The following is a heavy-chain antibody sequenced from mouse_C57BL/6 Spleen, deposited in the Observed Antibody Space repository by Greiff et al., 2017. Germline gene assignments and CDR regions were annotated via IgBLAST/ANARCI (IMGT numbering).Heavy chain of an antibody. J-gene: IGHJ4*01. D-gene: IGHD2-3*01. V-gene: IGHV1-82*01. Sequence: VKLMESGPELVKPGASVKISCKASGYAFSSSWMNWVKQRPGKGLEWIGRIYPGDGDTNYNGKFKGKATLTADKSSSTAYMQLSSLTSEDSAVYFCARLMGRGAMDYWGQGTSVTVSS. CDR3: ARLMGRGAMDY. CDR1: GYAFSSSW. CDR2: IYPGDGDT.